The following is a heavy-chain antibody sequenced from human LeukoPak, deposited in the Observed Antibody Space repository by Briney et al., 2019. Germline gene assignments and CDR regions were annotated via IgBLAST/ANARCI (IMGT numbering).Heavy chain of an antibody. D-gene: IGHD2-21*02. V-gene: IGHV3-23*01. CDR2: ISGSGGST. J-gene: IGHJ4*02. CDR1: GFTFINCA. Sequence: PGGSLRLSCAASGFTFINCAMNWVRQAPGKGLEWVSAISGSGGSTFYADSVRGRFTVSRDNSKNTLYLQMNSLRAEDTAVYYCAKAARWGLLEIDYWGQGTLVTVPS. CDR3: AKAARWGLLEIDY.